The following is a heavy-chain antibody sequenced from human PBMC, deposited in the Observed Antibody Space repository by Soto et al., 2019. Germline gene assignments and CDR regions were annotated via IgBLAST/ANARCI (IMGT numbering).Heavy chain of an antibody. Sequence: SETLSLTCTVSGGSISSCGYYWSWIRQPPGKGLEWIGYIYHSGSTYYNPSLKSRVTISVDTSKNQFSLKLSSVTAADTAVYYCARQPRILTGYSGHFAYWGQGTLVTVCS. CDR3: ARQPRILTGYSGHFAY. D-gene: IGHD3-9*01. J-gene: IGHJ4*02. CDR1: GGSISSCGYY. V-gene: IGHV4-30-2*03. CDR2: IYHSGST.